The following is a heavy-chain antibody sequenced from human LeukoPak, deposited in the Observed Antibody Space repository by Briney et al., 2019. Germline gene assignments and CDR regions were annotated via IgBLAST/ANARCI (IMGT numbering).Heavy chain of an antibody. Sequence: PSETLSLTCAVYGGSFSGYYWSWIRQPPGKGLEWIGEINHSGSTNYNPSLKSRVTISVDTSKNQFSLKLSSVTAADTAVYYCARALWYYYDSSGYPQTWFDPWGQGTLVTVSS. D-gene: IGHD3-22*01. CDR1: GGSFSGYY. CDR2: INHSGST. J-gene: IGHJ5*02. CDR3: ARALWYYYDSSGYPQTWFDP. V-gene: IGHV4-34*01.